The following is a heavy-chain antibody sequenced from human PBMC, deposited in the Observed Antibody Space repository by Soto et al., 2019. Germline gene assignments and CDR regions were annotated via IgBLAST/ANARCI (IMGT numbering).Heavy chain of an antibody. CDR1: GDSVSSKSAA. D-gene: IGHD1-26*01. CDR3: TRALSGSYDS. CDR2: TYYRSKWST. V-gene: IGHV6-1*01. Sequence: PSQTLSLTCAISGDSVSSKSAAWNWIRQSPSRGLEWLGRTYYRSKWSTDYAVSVRSRITINPDTSKNQFSLQLNSVTPGDTAVYYCTRALSGSYDSWGQGTLVTVSS. J-gene: IGHJ5*01.